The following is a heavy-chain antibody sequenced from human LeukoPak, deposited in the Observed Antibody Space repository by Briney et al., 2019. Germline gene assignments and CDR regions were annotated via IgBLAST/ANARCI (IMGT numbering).Heavy chain of an antibody. D-gene: IGHD6-13*01. V-gene: IGHV3-30*18. CDR2: ISYDGSNK. Sequence: GGSLRLSCAASGSTFSSYGMHWVRQAPGKGLEWVAVISYDGSNKYYADSVKGRFTISRDNSKNTLYLQMNSLRAEDTAVYYCAKDREGRRSSSWYYGAFDIWGQGTMVTVSS. CDR3: AKDREGRRSSSWYYGAFDI. J-gene: IGHJ3*02. CDR1: GSTFSSYG.